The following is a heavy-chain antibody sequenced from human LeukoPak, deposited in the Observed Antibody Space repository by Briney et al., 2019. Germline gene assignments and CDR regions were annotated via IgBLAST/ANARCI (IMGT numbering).Heavy chain of an antibody. Sequence: SETLSLTCAVYGGSFSGYYWSWIRQPPGKGLEWIGEINHSGSTNYNPSLRSRVTISVDTSKNQFSLKLSSVTAADTAVYYCARGTLPVAGITQLGALDYWGQGTLVTVSS. D-gene: IGHD6-19*01. CDR2: INHSGST. J-gene: IGHJ4*02. CDR3: ARGTLPVAGITQLGALDY. V-gene: IGHV4-34*01. CDR1: GGSFSGYY.